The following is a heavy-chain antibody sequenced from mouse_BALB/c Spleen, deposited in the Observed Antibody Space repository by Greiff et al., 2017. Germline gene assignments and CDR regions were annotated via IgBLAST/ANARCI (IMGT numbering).Heavy chain of an antibody. D-gene: IGHD2-14*01. Sequence: VQLQQSGAELVRPGASVKLSCKASGFNFRDYYMPWVKQSPEQGLEWIGWIAPENGNTRYAPKFQGKASITADTSSNTTYLQLSSLTSEGTAVYYCARGPTVGYFDYWGQGTTLTVSS. CDR2: IAPENGNT. CDR3: ARGPTVGYFDY. J-gene: IGHJ2*01. CDR1: GFNFRDYY. V-gene: IGHV14-1*02.